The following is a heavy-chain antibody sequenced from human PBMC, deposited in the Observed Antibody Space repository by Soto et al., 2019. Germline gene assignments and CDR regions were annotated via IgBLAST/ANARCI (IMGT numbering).Heavy chain of an antibody. CDR2: ISSSSSYI. CDR3: ARDNGAMVVVAATYYYYYYMDV. V-gene: IGHV3-21*01. CDR1: GFTFSSYS. J-gene: IGHJ6*03. Sequence: EVQLVESGGGLVKPGGSLRLSCAASGFTFSSYSMNWVRQAPGKGLEWVSSISSSSSYIYYADSVKGRLTISRDNATNSLCLQLDSLRAEDTAVYYCARDNGAMVVVAATYYYYYYMDVWGKGTTVTVSS. D-gene: IGHD2-15*01.